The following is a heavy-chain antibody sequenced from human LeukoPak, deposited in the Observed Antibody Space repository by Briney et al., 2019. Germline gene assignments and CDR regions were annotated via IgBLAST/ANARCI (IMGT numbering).Heavy chain of an antibody. CDR2: MYSRGDT. J-gene: IGHJ5*02. Sequence: GGSLRLSCAASGFTVSDNYMSWVRQAPGKGLEWVSVMYSRGDTYYANSVKGRSTFSRDISKNTLYLQMNGLRTEDTAMYYCARDAPQVPAAGVLASWGQGTLVIVSS. CDR1: GFTVSDNY. V-gene: IGHV3-53*01. D-gene: IGHD6-13*01. CDR3: ARDAPQVPAAGVLAS.